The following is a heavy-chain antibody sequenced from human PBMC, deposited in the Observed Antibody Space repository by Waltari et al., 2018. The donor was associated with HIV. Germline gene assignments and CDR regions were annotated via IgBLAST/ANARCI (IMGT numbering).Heavy chain of an antibody. D-gene: IGHD6-13*01. Sequence: QVQLVESGGGVVQSGRSLRLSCAASGVTFISYAMHWVRQAPGKGLEWVAVISYDGSNKYYADSVKGRFTISRDNSKNTLYLQMNSLRAEDTAVYFCASALRIVAANDYWGQGTLVTVSS. CDR1: GVTFISYA. V-gene: IGHV3-30*01. CDR3: ASALRIVAANDY. J-gene: IGHJ4*02. CDR2: ISYDGSNK.